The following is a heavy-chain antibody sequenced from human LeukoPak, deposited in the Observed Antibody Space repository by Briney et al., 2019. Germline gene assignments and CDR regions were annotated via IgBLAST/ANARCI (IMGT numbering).Heavy chain of an antibody. J-gene: IGHJ4*02. V-gene: IGHV3-48*03. CDR2: ISSSGSTI. Sequence: PGGSLRLSCAASGFTFSSYEMNWVRQAPGKGLEWVSYISSSGSTIYYADSVKGRFTISRDNAKNSLYLQMNSLRADDTAVYFCARDKYETSGCFDYWGQGALVTVSS. CDR3: ARDKYETSGCFDY. D-gene: IGHD3-22*01. CDR1: GFTFSSYE.